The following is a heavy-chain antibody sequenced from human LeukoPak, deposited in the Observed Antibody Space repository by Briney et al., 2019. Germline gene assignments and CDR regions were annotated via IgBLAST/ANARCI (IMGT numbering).Heavy chain of an antibody. Sequence: SQTLSLTCAISGDSVSSNSAAWNWIRQSPSRGLEWLGRTYYRSKWYNDYAVSVKSRITINPDTSKNQFSLQLNSVTPEDTAVYYCARSFEYSSSPRGYYFDYWGQGTLVTVSS. CDR3: ARSFEYSSSPRGYYFDY. J-gene: IGHJ4*02. CDR1: GDSVSSNSAA. D-gene: IGHD6-6*01. CDR2: TYYRSKWYN. V-gene: IGHV6-1*01.